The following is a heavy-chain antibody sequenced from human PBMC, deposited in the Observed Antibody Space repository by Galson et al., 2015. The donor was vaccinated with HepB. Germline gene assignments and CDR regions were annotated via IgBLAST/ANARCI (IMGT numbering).Heavy chain of an antibody. Sequence: SLRLSCAASGFTFISYWMHWVRQAPGKGLVWVSRINSDGKSTTYADSVKGRFTISRDNAKNTLYLQMNSLRADDTAIYYCARGINYNWFDPWGQGTLVTVSS. D-gene: IGHD1-20*01. CDR2: INSDGKST. CDR1: GFTFISYW. CDR3: ARGINYNWFDP. J-gene: IGHJ5*02. V-gene: IGHV3-74*01.